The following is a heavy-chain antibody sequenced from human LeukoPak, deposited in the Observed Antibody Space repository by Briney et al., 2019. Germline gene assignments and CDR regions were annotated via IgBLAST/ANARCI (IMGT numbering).Heavy chain of an antibody. J-gene: IGHJ4*02. V-gene: IGHV3-7*01. CDR3: VRGGWELDY. Sequence: PGGSLRLSCAASGFTFKYYWMAWVRQAPGKGLEWVAHMKEDGTEEYYVDSVKGRFTIFRDDAKSSLFLQMNSLTAEDTALYYCVRGGWELDYWGQGTLATVSS. CDR1: GFTFKYYW. D-gene: IGHD1-26*01. CDR2: MKEDGTEE.